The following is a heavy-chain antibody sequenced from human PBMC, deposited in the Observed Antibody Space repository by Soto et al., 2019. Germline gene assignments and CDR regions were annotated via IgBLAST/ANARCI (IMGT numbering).Heavy chain of an antibody. J-gene: IGHJ4*02. CDR1: GFTFSSYA. Sequence: GGSLRLSCAASGFTFSSYAMSWVRQAPGKGLEWVSAISGSGGSTYYADSVKGRFTISRDNSKNTLYLQMDSLRAEDTAVYYCGGSIAAPRVFDYWGQGTLVTVSS. V-gene: IGHV3-23*01. CDR3: GGSIAAPRVFDY. D-gene: IGHD6-6*01. CDR2: ISGSGGST.